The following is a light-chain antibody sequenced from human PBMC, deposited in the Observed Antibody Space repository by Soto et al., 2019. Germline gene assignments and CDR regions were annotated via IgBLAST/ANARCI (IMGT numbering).Light chain of an antibody. Sequence: EIVLTQSPATLSLSPGERATLSCTASQSVSSYLAWYQQKPGQPPRLLISDVSNRATGIPARFSASGSGTDFTLTISSLEPEDFAVYHCRQRSSWPFTFGQGTKLEI. CDR2: DVS. J-gene: IGKJ2*01. CDR3: RQRSSWPFT. CDR1: QSVSSY. V-gene: IGKV3-11*01.